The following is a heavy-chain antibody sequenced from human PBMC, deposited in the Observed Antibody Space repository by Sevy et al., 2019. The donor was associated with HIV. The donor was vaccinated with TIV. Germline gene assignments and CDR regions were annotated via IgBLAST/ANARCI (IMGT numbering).Heavy chain of an antibody. D-gene: IGHD3-22*01. Sequence: GGSLRLSCAASGFTFSSYSMNWVRQAPGKGLEWVSYISSSSSTIYYADSVKGRFTISRDNAKNSLYLQMNSLRDEDTAVYYCAREGNYYDSSGYPDYWGQGTLVTVSS. CDR3: AREGNYYDSSGYPDY. J-gene: IGHJ4*02. CDR1: GFTFSSYS. CDR2: ISSSSSTI. V-gene: IGHV3-48*02.